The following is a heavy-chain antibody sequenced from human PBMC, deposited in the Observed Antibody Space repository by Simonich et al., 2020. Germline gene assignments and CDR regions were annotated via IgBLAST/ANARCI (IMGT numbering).Heavy chain of an antibody. J-gene: IGHJ4*02. V-gene: IGHV1-18*01. Sequence: QVQLVQSGAEVKKPGASVKVSCKASGYTFTRYGISWVRQAPGQGLEWMGWISAYKGNTNDAQKLQGRGTMTTDTSTSTAYMERRSLRSDDTAVYYCARASRGTWWYYYFDYWGQGTLVTVSS. D-gene: IGHD2-15*01. CDR2: ISAYKGNT. CDR1: GYTFTRYG. CDR3: ARASRGTWWYYYFDY.